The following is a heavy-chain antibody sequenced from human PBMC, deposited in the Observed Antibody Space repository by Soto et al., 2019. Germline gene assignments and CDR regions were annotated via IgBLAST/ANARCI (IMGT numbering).Heavy chain of an antibody. CDR2: INAGNGNT. Sequence: QVQLVQSGAEEKKPGASVKVSCKASGYTFTSYAMHWVRQAPGQRRDWMGWINAGNGNTKYSQKFQGRVTITRDTAASRAYMELSSLRSEETAGYYCAVSVVVVTALDYWGRGTLVTVSS. V-gene: IGHV1-3*05. J-gene: IGHJ4*02. D-gene: IGHD2-21*02. CDR3: AVSVVVVTALDY. CDR1: GYTFTSYA.